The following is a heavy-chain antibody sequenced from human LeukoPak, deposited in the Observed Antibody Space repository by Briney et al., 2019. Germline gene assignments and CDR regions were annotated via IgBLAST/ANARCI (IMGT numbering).Heavy chain of an antibody. J-gene: IGHJ6*03. CDR2: IYTSGST. CDR3: AREGYCSSTSCPYYYYYYMDV. D-gene: IGHD2-2*01. Sequence: SETLSLTCTVSGGSISSYYWSWIRQPAGKGLEWIGRIYTSGSTNYNPSLKSRVTMSVDTSKNQFSLKLSSETAADTAVYYCAREGYCSSTSCPYYYYYYMDVWGKGTTVTVSS. CDR1: GGSISSYY. V-gene: IGHV4-4*07.